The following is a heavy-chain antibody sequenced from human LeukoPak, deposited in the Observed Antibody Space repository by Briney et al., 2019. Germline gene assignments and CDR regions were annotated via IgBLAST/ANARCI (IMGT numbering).Heavy chain of an antibody. D-gene: IGHD3-22*01. V-gene: IGHV1-8*01. J-gene: IGHJ6*02. CDR1: GYTFTSYD. Sequence: ASVKVSCKASGYTFTSYDINWVRQATGQGLEWMGWMNPNSGNTGYAQKFQGRVTMTRNTSISTAYMELSSLRSEDTAVYYCARGPNYYDNSGYYVPPYYYYGMDVWGQGTTVTVSS. CDR3: ARGPNYYDNSGYYVPPYYYYGMDV. CDR2: MNPNSGNT.